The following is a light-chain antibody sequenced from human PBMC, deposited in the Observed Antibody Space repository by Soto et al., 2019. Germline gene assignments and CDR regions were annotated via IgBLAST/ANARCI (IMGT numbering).Light chain of an antibody. V-gene: IGKV3-20*01. Sequence: ENVLTQSPGTLSLSPGERAILSCRASQSVSSTYLAWYQQKPGQAPRLLISGASSGATGIPDRFSVSGSGTDFTLTISGLEPEDFAVYYCQQYGSSPLTFGGGTKVEIK. CDR2: GAS. J-gene: IGKJ4*01. CDR1: QSVSSTY. CDR3: QQYGSSPLT.